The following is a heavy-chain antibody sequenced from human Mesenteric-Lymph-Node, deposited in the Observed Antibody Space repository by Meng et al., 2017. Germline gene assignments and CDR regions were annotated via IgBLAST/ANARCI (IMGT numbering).Heavy chain of an antibody. CDR2: ISSSGSTI. J-gene: IGHJ4*02. Sequence: GESLKISCAASGFTFSDYYMSWIRQAPGKGLEWVSYISSSGSTIYYADSVKGRFTISRDNAKNSLYLQMNSLRAEDTAVYYCARRGYSGYADDYWGQGTLVTVSS. V-gene: IGHV3-11*04. CDR3: ARRGYSGYADDY. CDR1: GFTFSDYY. D-gene: IGHD5-12*01.